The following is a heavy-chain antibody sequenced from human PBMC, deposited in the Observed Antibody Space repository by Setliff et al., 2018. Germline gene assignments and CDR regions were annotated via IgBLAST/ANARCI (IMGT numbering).Heavy chain of an antibody. J-gene: IGHJ3*02. D-gene: IGHD3-22*01. CDR2: IYYSGST. Sequence: SETLSLTCTVSGGSISSHYWSWIRQPPGKGLEWIGSIYYSGSTDYNPSLKSRVTISVDTSKNQFSLKLSSVTAADTAVYYCARQDGRITMIVVVMQAFDIWGQGTMVTVSS. V-gene: IGHV4-59*11. CDR3: ARQDGRITMIVVVMQAFDI. CDR1: GGSISSHY.